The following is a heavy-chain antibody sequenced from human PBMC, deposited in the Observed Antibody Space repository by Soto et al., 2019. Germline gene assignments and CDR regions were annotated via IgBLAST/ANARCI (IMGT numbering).Heavy chain of an antibody. CDR3: AIDRIPTGMDV. CDR1: GFTVSSNY. J-gene: IGHJ6*02. CDR2: IYSGGST. V-gene: IGHV3-66*01. Sequence: EVQLVESGGGLVQPGGSLRLSCAASGFTVSSNYMSWVRQAPGTGLEWVSVIYSGGSTYYADSVKGRFTISRDNSKNTLDLQMNSLRAEDTAVYYCAIDRIPTGMDVWGQGATVTVSS.